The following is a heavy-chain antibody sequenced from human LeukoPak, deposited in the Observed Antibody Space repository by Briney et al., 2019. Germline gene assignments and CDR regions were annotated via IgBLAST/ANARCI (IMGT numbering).Heavy chain of an antibody. J-gene: IGHJ6*02. CDR2: IYHSGST. CDR1: GGSISSGGYS. Sequence: SSETLSLTCAVSGGSISSGGYSWSWIRQPPGKGLEWIGYIYHSGSTYYNPSLKSRVTISVDRSKNQFSLKLTSVTAADTAVYYCARDYGGTSHYYYGMDVWGQGTTVTVSS. D-gene: IGHD4-23*01. V-gene: IGHV4-30-2*01. CDR3: ARDYGGTSHYYYGMDV.